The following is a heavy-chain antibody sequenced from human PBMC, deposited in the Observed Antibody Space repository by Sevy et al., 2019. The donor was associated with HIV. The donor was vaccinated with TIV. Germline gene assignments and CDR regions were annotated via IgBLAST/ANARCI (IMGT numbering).Heavy chain of an antibody. CDR1: GFTFSSYA. V-gene: IGHV3-23*01. J-gene: IGHJ6*04. CDR2: ISGSGGST. Sequence: GGSLRLSCAASGFTFSSYAMSWVRQAPGKGLEWVSAISGSGGSTYYADSVKGRFTISRDNSKNTLYLQMNSLRAEDTAGYYLAKGGSSSFDVWGKGTTVTVSS. D-gene: IGHD6-13*01. CDR3: AKGGSSSFDV.